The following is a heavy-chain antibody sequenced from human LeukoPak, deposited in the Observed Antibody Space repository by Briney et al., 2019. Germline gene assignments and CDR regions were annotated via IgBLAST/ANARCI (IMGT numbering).Heavy chain of an antibody. D-gene: IGHD3-22*01. CDR1: GGSISSSYW. CDR3: ARDWVGYHDSSGYYYYFDY. V-gene: IGHV4-4*02. Sequence: PSETLSLTCAVSGGSISSSYWWSWVRQPPGKGLEWIGEINHSGSTNYNPSLKSRVTISINTSKNQFSLKLSSVTAADTAVYYCARDWVGYHDSSGYYYYFDYWGQGTLVTVSS. CDR2: INHSGST. J-gene: IGHJ4*02.